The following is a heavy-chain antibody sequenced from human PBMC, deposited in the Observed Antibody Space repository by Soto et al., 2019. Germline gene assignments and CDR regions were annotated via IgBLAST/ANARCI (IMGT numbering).Heavy chain of an antibody. Sequence: QVQLVQSGAEVKKPGSSVKVSCKASGGTFSSYTISWVRQAPGQGLEWMGRIIPILGIANYAQKFQGRVTITADKSTSTASMELSSLRSEDTAVYYCARGQAVAGTVYWGQGTLVTVSS. CDR2: IIPILGIA. J-gene: IGHJ4*02. V-gene: IGHV1-69*02. CDR3: ARGQAVAGTVY. CDR1: GGTFSSYT. D-gene: IGHD6-19*01.